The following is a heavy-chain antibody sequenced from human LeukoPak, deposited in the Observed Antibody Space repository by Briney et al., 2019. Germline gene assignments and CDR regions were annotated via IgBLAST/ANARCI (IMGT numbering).Heavy chain of an antibody. Sequence: GGSLRLSCAASGFPFSSHWMSWVRQAPGKGLEWVGNIKYDGSERQYVDSVKGRFTISRDNAKNSLYLQMSSLRAEDTAIYYCARGGVTMVRGVISYWGQGTLVTVSS. CDR3: ARGGVTMVRGVISY. J-gene: IGHJ4*02. CDR1: GFPFSSHW. V-gene: IGHV3-7*03. D-gene: IGHD3-10*01. CDR2: IKYDGSER.